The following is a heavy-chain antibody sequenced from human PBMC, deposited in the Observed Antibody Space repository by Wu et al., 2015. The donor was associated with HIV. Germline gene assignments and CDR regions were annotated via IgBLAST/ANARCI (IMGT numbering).Heavy chain of an antibody. V-gene: IGHV1-69*13. CDR1: GGTFSSYA. CDR3: ARDPAPYYYDSSGYYVFDP. J-gene: IGHJ5*02. D-gene: IGHD3-22*01. CDR2: IIPIFGTA. Sequence: QVQLVQSGAEVKKPGSSVKVSCKASGGTFSSYAISWVRQAPGQGLEWMGRIIPIFGTANYAQKFQGRVTITADESTSTAYMELSSLRSEDTAVYYCARDPAPYYYDSSGYYVFDPWGQGTLVTVFS.